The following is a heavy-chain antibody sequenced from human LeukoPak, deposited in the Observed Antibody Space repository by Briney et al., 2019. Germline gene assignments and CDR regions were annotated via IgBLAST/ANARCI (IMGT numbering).Heavy chain of an antibody. D-gene: IGHD4-23*01. V-gene: IGHV4-38-2*01. J-gene: IGHJ6*03. Sequence: KTSATLSLTCAVSGYSISSGYYWGWIRQPPGKGLEWTGSIYHSGSTYYNPSLKSRVTISVDTSKNQFSLKLSSVTAADTAVYYCARLYYGGITYYYYYMDVWGKGTTVTVSS. CDR3: ARLYYGGITYYYYYMDV. CDR1: GYSISSGYY. CDR2: IYHSGST.